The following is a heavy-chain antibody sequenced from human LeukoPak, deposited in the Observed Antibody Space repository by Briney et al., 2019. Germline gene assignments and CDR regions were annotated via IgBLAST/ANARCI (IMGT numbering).Heavy chain of an antibody. CDR1: GYTLTGYY. D-gene: IGHD5-18*01. CDR3: ARAIQDTTTIIYFDY. Sequence: ASVKVSCKASGYTLTGYYLHWVRQAPGQGLEWMGWINPKSGGTNYAQKFQGRVTMTRDTSIGTAYMELSRLRSGDTAIYYCARAIQDTTTIIYFDYWGQGTLVTVSS. V-gene: IGHV1-2*02. J-gene: IGHJ4*02. CDR2: INPKSGGT.